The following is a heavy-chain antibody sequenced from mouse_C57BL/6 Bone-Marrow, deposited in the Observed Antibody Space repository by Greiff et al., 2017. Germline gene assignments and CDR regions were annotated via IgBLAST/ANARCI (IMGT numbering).Heavy chain of an antibody. Sequence: QVQLQQPGAELVRPGTSVKLSCKASGYTFTSYWMHWVKQRPGQGLEWIGVIDPSDSYTNYNHKFKGKATLTVDKSSRTAYVQLSSLTSEDSAGYYCARWGYSFYAMDYWGQGTSVTVSS. CDR3: ARWGYSFYAMDY. D-gene: IGHD2-12*01. CDR2: IDPSDSYT. V-gene: IGHV1-59*01. CDR1: GYTFTSYW. J-gene: IGHJ4*01.